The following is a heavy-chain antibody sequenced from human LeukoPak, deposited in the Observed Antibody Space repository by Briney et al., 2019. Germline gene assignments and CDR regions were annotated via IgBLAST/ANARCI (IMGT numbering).Heavy chain of an antibody. V-gene: IGHV3-53*01. D-gene: IGHD1-1*01. CDR2: ISGSGGST. CDR3: ARVAKERVGGVYYFDY. Sequence: GGSLRLSCAASGLTVSSNYMSWVRQAPGKGLEWVSAISGSGGSTYYADSVKGRFTISRENAKNSLYLQMNSLRAGDTAVYYCARVAKERVGGVYYFDYWGQGTLVTVSS. CDR1: GLTVSSNY. J-gene: IGHJ4*02.